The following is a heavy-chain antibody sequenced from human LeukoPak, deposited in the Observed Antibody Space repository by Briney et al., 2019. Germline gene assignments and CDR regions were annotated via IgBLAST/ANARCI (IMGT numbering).Heavy chain of an antibody. J-gene: IGHJ3*02. CDR1: GGSISSYY. Sequence: PSETLSLTCTVSGGSISSYYWSWIRQPPGKGLEWIGYIYYSGSTNYNPSLKSRVTISVDTSKNQFSLKLSSVTAADTAVYYCARFGGPHAFDIWGQGTIVTVSS. V-gene: IGHV4-59*01. CDR2: IYYSGST. D-gene: IGHD3-3*01. CDR3: ARFGGPHAFDI.